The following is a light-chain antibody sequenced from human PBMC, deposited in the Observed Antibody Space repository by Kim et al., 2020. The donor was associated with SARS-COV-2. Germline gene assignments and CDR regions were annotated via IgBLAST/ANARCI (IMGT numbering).Light chain of an antibody. CDR1: QDINIY. Sequence: SASVGDRVTITCQASQDINIYLNWYQHKPGKAPKLLIYDASNLETGVPSRFSGSGSRTDFTFTISSLQPEDFATYYCQQYDDLPLTFGPGTKVDIK. CDR3: QQYDDLPLT. CDR2: DAS. J-gene: IGKJ3*01. V-gene: IGKV1-33*01.